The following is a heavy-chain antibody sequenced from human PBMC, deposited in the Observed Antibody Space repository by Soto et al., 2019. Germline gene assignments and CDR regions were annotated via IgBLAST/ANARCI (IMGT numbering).Heavy chain of an antibody. CDR3: ARAGISQAAAGSLDCCPIDS. CDR2: ITSTSIYI. V-gene: IGHV3-21*01. D-gene: IGHD6-13*01. Sequence: GGSLRLSCAASGFTFSSYSMNWVRQPPGKGLEWVSSITSTSIYIDYADSVKGRFTISRDNAKNSLYLQMNSLRAEDTAVYYCARAGISQAAAGSLDCCPIDSWGQGTLVTVSS. J-gene: IGHJ4*02. CDR1: GFTFSSYS.